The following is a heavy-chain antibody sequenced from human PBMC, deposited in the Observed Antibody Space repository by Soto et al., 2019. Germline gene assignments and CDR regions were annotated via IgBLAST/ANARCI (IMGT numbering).Heavy chain of an antibody. V-gene: IGHV3-23*01. CDR2: ISGSGGST. CDR1: GFTFSSYA. Sequence: GGSLRLSCAASGFTFSSYAMSWVRQAPGKGLEWVSAISGSGGSTYYADSVKGRFTISRDNSKNTLYLQMNSLRAEDTAVYYCAKDQRFWSGYSEANAFDIWGQGTMVTVSS. J-gene: IGHJ3*02. CDR3: AKDQRFWSGYSEANAFDI. D-gene: IGHD3-3*01.